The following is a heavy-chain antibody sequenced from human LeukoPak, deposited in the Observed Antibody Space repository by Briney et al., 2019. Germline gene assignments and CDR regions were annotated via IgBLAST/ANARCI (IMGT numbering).Heavy chain of an antibody. CDR2: IIPIFGTA. CDR1: GDTFSSYA. CDR3: ATLATVTPPGGY. Sequence: ASVKVSCKASGDTFSSYAISWVRQAPGQGLEWMGGIIPIFGTANYAQKFQGRVTMTRDTSTSTVYMELSSLRSEDTAVYYCATLATVTPPGGYWGQGTLVTVSS. J-gene: IGHJ4*02. V-gene: IGHV1-69*05. D-gene: IGHD4-17*01.